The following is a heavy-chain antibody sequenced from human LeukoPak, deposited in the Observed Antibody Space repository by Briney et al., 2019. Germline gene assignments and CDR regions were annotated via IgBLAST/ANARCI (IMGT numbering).Heavy chain of an antibody. Sequence: PGGSLRLSCAASGFTFSSYAMSWVRQVHGRGLEWVSSISGSGGRTYYANSVKGRFTISRDNSKNTLYLQMNSLRAEDTAVYYCATTVTTRVDYWGQGTLVTVSS. D-gene: IGHD4-17*01. CDR2: ISGSGGRT. J-gene: IGHJ4*02. CDR1: GFTFSSYA. CDR3: ATTVTTRVDY. V-gene: IGHV3-23*01.